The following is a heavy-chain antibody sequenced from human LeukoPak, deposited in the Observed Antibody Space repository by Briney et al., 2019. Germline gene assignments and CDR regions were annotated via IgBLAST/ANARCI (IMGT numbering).Heavy chain of an antibody. V-gene: IGHV4-59*01. CDR1: GGSISSYY. CDR2: IYYSGST. D-gene: IGHD1-26*01. CDR3: ARTPEWELLRHFDY. J-gene: IGHJ4*02. Sequence: SETLSLTCTVSGGSISSYYWSWIRQPPGKGLEWIGYIYYSGSTNYNPSLKSRVTISVDTSKNQFSLKLSSVTAADTAVYYCARTPEWELLRHFDYWGQGTLVTVSS.